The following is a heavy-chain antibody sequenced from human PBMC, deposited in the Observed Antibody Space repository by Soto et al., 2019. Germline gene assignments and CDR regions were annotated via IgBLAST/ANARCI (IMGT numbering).Heavy chain of an antibody. CDR2: ISGSGGAT. V-gene: IGHV3-23*01. CDR3: ATGGDQNPGYYFDY. Sequence: EVQLLESGGGLVQPGGSLRLSCAASGFTFSSFAMSWVRQTPGKGLEWVSGISGSGGATYYADSVKGRRFTISRDNSKNTLYLQMNSMRAEDTAVYYCATGGDQNPGYYFDYWGQGTLVTVSS. J-gene: IGHJ4*02. CDR1: GFTFSSFA. D-gene: IGHD2-21*02.